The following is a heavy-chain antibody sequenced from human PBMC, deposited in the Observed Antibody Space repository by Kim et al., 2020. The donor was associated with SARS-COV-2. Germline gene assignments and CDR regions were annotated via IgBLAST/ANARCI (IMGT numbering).Heavy chain of an antibody. CDR1: GYSISSGYY. J-gene: IGHJ4*02. D-gene: IGHD6-13*01. Sequence: SETLSLTCTVSGYSISSGYYWGWIRQPPGKGLEWIGSIYHSGSTYYNPSLKSRVTISVDTSKNQFSLKLSSVTAADTAVYYCARGGGSLAAAGNGKTSKGIDYWGQGTLVTVSS. V-gene: IGHV4-38-2*02. CDR3: ARGGGSLAAAGNGKTSKGIDY. CDR2: IYHSGST.